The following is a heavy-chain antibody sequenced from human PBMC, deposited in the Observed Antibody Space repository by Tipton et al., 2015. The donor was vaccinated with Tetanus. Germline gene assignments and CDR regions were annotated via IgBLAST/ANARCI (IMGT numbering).Heavy chain of an antibody. V-gene: IGHV3-30*18. D-gene: IGHD3-9*01. CDR3: AKDQGRLVTPDYYYYYGMDV. CDR1: GFTFSSYD. J-gene: IGHJ6*02. Sequence: SLRLSCAASGFTFSSYDMHWVRQAPGKGLEWVAVISYDGSNKYYADSVKGRFTISRDNSKNTLYLQMNSLRAEDTAVYYCAKDQGRLVTPDYYYYYGMDVWGQGTTVTVSS. CDR2: ISYDGSNK.